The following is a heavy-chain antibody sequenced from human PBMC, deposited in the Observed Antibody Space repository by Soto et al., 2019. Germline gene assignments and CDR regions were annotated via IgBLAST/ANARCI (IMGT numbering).Heavy chain of an antibody. CDR2: INAGNGNT. CDR3: ARAYYDSRIMGY. V-gene: IGHV1-3*01. CDR1: GYTFTSYA. D-gene: IGHD3-22*01. J-gene: IGHJ4*02. Sequence: ALVKVSCKASGYTFTSYAMHWVRQAPGQRLEWMGWINAGNGNTKYSQKFQGRVTITRDTSASTAYMELSSLRSEDTAVYYCARAYYDSRIMGYWGQGTLVTVSS.